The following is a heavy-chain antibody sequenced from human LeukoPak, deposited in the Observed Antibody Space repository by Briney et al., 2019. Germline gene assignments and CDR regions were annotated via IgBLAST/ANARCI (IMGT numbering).Heavy chain of an antibody. CDR3: AKASSSLPYYFDY. V-gene: IGHV3-53*05. Sequence: GGSLRLSCAASGFTVSSNYMSWVRQAPGKWLEWVSVIYSGGSTYYADSVEGRFTISRDDSKNTLYLQMNSLRAEDTAVYYCAKASSSLPYYFDYWGQGTLVTVSS. J-gene: IGHJ4*02. D-gene: IGHD6-6*01. CDR1: GFTVSSNY. CDR2: IYSGGST.